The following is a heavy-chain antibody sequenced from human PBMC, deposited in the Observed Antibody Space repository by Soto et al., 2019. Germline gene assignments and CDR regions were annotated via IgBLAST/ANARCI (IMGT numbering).Heavy chain of an antibody. CDR1: GFTFDDYA. V-gene: IGHV3-9*01. D-gene: IGHD6-19*01. Sequence: PGGSLRLSCAASGFTFDDYAMHWVRQAPGKGLEWVSGISWNSGSIGYADSVKGRFTISRDNAKNPLYLQMNSLRAEDTALYYCAKAASSGWYDWFDPWGQGTLVTVSS. J-gene: IGHJ5*02. CDR3: AKAASSGWYDWFDP. CDR2: ISWNSGSI.